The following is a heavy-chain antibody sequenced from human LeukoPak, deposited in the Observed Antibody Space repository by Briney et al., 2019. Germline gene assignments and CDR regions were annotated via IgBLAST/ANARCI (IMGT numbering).Heavy chain of an antibody. V-gene: IGHV4/OR15-8*02. CDR2: VFHTGSR. J-gene: IGHJ3*02. D-gene: IGHD2-21*01. CDR3: SRRNSLYDAFDI. Sequence: PSETLSLTCVVSGGPIVASDWWTWVRQIPGKGPEWIGEVFHTGSRNYSPSLKGRVTVSIDKNKSQFYLQLSSVTAADTGVYFCSRRNSLYDAFDIWGQGTLIVVSS. CDR1: GGPIVASDW.